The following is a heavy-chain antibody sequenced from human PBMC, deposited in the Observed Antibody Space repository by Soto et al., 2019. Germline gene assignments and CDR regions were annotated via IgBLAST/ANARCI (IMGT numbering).Heavy chain of an antibody. J-gene: IGHJ4*02. V-gene: IGHV1-46*01. CDR2: INPSGGST. CDR1: GYTFTSYY. Sequence: QVQLVQSGAEVKKPGASVKVSCKASGYTFTSYYMHWVRQAPGQGLEWMGIINPSGGSTSYVQMFQGRVTMTRDTSTSTVYIELSSLRSEDTAVYYCARDGSGYDFDYWGQGTLVTVSS. D-gene: IGHD5-12*01. CDR3: ARDGSGYDFDY.